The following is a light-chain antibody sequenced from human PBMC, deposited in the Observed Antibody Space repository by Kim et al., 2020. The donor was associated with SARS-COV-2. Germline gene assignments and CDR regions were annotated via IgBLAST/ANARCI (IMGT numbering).Light chain of an antibody. J-gene: IGLJ3*02. V-gene: IGLV3-21*04. Sequence: APGKTSWITCGGNNFGSKSVQWYQQKPGQAPVLVIYYDSDRPSGIPERFSGSNSGNTASLTISWVEAGDEADYYCQVWDSSSDRRVFGGGTQLTVL. CDR1: NFGSKS. CDR3: QVWDSSSDRRV. CDR2: YDS.